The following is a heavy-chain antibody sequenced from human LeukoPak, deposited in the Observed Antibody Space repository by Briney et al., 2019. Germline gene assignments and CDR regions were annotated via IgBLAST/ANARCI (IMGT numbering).Heavy chain of an antibody. CDR3: ARDACSSTICQAGGNWFDP. J-gene: IGHJ5*02. Sequence: VSVKVSCKASGYTFTSYYMHWVRQAPGQGLEWMGTINPSGGSRSYAQKFQGRVTMTRDTSTNIVYMELNNLRSEDTAVYFCARDACSSTICQAGGNWFDPWGQGTLVIVS. CDR1: GYTFTSYY. CDR2: INPSGGSR. D-gene: IGHD2-2*01. V-gene: IGHV1-46*01.